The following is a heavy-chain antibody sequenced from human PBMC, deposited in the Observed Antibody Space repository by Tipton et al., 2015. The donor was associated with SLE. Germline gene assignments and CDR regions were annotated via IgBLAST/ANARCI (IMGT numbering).Heavy chain of an antibody. CDR1: GGSISSGDYY. J-gene: IGHJ4*02. Sequence: TLSLTCTVSGGSISSGDYYWSWIRQPPGKGLEWIGEINHSGSTNYNPSLKSRVTISEDTSKKQFSLKLSSVTAADTAVYYCARVGFYFDYWGQGTLVTVSS. CDR3: ARVGFYFDY. V-gene: IGHV4-39*07. D-gene: IGHD1-26*01. CDR2: INHSGST.